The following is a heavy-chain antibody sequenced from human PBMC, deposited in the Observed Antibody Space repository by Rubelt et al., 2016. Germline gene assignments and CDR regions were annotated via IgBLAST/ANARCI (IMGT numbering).Heavy chain of an antibody. CDR3: ARGGYHDSSDVFDI. V-gene: IGHV3-48*01. Sequence: VQLVESGGGVVQPGGSLRLSCAASGFTVSSNYMSWVRQAPGKGLEWVSYVGFTTTIIYFAVCVKGLFTISRDNAKNSLYLLMNSLTGEDTAVYYCARGGYHDSSDVFDIWGQGTMVTVSS. CDR2: VGFTTTII. CDR1: GFTVSSNY. D-gene: IGHD3-22*01. J-gene: IGHJ3*02.